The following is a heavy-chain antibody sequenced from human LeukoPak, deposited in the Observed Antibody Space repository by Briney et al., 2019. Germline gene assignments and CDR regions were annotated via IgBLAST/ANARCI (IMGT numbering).Heavy chain of an antibody. CDR2: ISYDGSNK. D-gene: IGHD3-10*01. J-gene: IGHJ3*02. Sequence: PGGSLRLSCAASGFTFSSYGMHWVRQAPGKGLEWVAVISYDGSNKYYADSVKGRFTISRDNSKNSLYLQMNSLRPEDTALYYCAKGVCITMIRGAFDIWGQGTMVTVSS. V-gene: IGHV3-30*18. CDR3: AKGVCITMIRGAFDI. CDR1: GFTFSSYG.